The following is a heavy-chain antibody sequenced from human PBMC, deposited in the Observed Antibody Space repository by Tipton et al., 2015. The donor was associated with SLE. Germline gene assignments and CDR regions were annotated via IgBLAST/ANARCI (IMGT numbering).Heavy chain of an antibody. CDR1: GGSFSGYY. J-gene: IGHJ5*02. V-gene: IGHV4-34*01. D-gene: IGHD1-20*01. Sequence: TLSLTCAVYGGSFSGYYWSWIRQPPGKGLEWIGEINHSGSTNYNPSLKSRVTISIDTSKNQFSLKVSSVTAADTAVYYCARDRYNWNWFDPWGQGTLVTVSS. CDR3: ARDRYNWNWFDP. CDR2: INHSGST.